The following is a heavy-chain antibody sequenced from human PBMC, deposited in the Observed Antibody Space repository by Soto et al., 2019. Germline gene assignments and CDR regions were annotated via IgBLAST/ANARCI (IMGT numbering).Heavy chain of an antibody. CDR3: AKGLLYDSRNYYFDF. Sequence: PGGSLRLSCAASGSTFSSYAMSWVRQAPGKGLEWVSAISGSGGSTYYADSVKGRFAMSRDNSKNTLYVQMNSLRVDDTAVYYCAKGLLYDSRNYYFDFWGQGTLVTVSS. CDR2: ISGSGGST. CDR1: GSTFSSYA. J-gene: IGHJ4*02. D-gene: IGHD3-22*01. V-gene: IGHV3-23*01.